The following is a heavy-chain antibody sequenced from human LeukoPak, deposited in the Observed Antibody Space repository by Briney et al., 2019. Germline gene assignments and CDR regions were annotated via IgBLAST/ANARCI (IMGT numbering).Heavy chain of an antibody. CDR3: ARTRKSFFDY. CDR2: IKQDGSEK. J-gene: IGHJ4*02. V-gene: IGHV3-7*01. Sequence: GGSLRLSCTASGFTFTKAWMRWVRQAPGKGLEWVANIKQDGSEKYYVDSVKGRFTISRDNAKNSLYLQMNSLRAEDTAVYYCARTRKSFFDYWGQGTLVTVSS. CDR1: GFTFTKAW. D-gene: IGHD1-14*01.